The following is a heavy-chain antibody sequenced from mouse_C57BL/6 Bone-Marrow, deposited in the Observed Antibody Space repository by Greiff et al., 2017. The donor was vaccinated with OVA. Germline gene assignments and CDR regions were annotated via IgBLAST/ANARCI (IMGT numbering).Heavy chain of an antibody. V-gene: IGHV1-59*01. CDR1: GYTFTSYW. J-gene: IGHJ4*01. CDR2: IDPSDSYT. Sequence: VQLQQPGAELVRPGTSVKLSCKASGYTFTSYWMHWVKQRPGQGLEWIGVIDPSDSYTNYNQKFKGKATLTVDTSSSTAYMQLSSLTSEYSAVYYFAISRSNYYGSSLYAMDYWGQGTSVTVAS. CDR3: AISRSNYYGSSLYAMDY. D-gene: IGHD1-1*01.